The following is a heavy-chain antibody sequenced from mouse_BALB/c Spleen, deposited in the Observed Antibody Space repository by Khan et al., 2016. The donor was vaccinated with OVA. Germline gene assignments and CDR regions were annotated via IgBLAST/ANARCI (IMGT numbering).Heavy chain of an antibody. V-gene: IGHV1-20*02. CDR1: GYSFTGYF. D-gene: IGHD1-1*01. CDR3: ARTYGSDFDY. CDR2: INPHIGET. J-gene: IGHJ2*01. Sequence: VQLQQSGPELVKPGASVKISCKASGYSFTGYFMNWVMQSHGKSLEWIGRINPHIGETLYNQKFRDKATLTVDESSSTAHMELRSLASEDSAVYYCARTYGSDFDYWGQGTTLTGSS.